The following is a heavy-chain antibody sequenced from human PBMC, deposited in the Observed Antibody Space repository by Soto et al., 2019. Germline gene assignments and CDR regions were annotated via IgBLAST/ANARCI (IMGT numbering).Heavy chain of an antibody. CDR3: TEEDTIIGSLDY. D-gene: IGHD3-10*01. V-gene: IGHV3-23*01. Sequence: LRLSCPASGLPFGENAMSWVRQAPGKGLEWASGISDRGATTYYADSVRGRFTISRDNSKNTLYLQMKSPRSENSASQYLTEEDTIIGSLDYWGQGALVTVSS. CDR1: GLPFGENA. CDR2: ISDRGATT. J-gene: IGHJ4*02.